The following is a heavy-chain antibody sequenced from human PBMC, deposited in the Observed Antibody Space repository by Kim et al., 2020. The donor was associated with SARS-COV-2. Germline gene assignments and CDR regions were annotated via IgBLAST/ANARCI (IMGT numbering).Heavy chain of an antibody. CDR2: NNPSGGST. V-gene: IGHV1-46*01. J-gene: IGHJ6*02. Sequence: ASVKVSCKASGYTFTSYYMHWVRQAPGQGLEWMGINNPSGGSTSYAQKFQGRVTMTRDTSTSTVYMELSSLRSEDTAVYYCARDLTSPSPESNYYYGMDVWGQGTTVTVSS. CDR1: GYTFTSYY. CDR3: ARDLTSPSPESNYYYGMDV. D-gene: IGHD1-1*01.